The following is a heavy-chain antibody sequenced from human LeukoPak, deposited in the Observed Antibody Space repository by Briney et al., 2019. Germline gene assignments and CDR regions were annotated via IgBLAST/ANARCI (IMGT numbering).Heavy chain of an antibody. D-gene: IGHD1-26*01. CDR2: MNPNSGNT. V-gene: IGHV1-8*02. CDR3: ARAAQWELPVDY. Sequence: ASVKVSCKASGGTFSSYAINWVRQATGQGLEWMGWMNPNSGNTGYAQKFQGRVTMTRNTSISTAYMELSSLRSEDTAVYYCARAAQWELPVDYWGQGTLVTVSS. J-gene: IGHJ4*02. CDR1: GGTFSSYA.